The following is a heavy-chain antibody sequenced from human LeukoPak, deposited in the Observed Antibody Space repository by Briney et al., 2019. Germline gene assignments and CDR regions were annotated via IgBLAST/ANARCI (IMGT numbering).Heavy chain of an antibody. Sequence: PGGSLRLSCAASGFTFSIFAMSWVRQAPGKGLEWVSAISGSGGSTYYADSVKGRFTISRDNSKNTLYLQMNSLRAEDTAVYYCAKVPAVANVYYYGMDVWGQGTTVTVSS. CDR3: AKVPAVANVYYYGMDV. CDR1: GFTFSIFA. D-gene: IGHD6-19*01. J-gene: IGHJ6*02. CDR2: ISGSGGST. V-gene: IGHV3-23*01.